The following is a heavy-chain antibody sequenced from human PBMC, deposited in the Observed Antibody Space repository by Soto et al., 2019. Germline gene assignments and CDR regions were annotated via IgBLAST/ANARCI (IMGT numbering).Heavy chain of an antibody. V-gene: IGHV3-9*01. D-gene: IGHD3-3*01. J-gene: IGHJ4*02. CDR2: ISWNSGSI. Sequence: EVQLVESGGGLVQPGRSLRLSCAASGFTFDDYAMHWVRQAPGKGLEWVSGISWNSGSIGYADSVKGRFTISRDNAKNALYLQMNSLRAEDTALYYCAKGRDFWSGYHFDYWGQGTLVTVSS. CDR1: GFTFDDYA. CDR3: AKGRDFWSGYHFDY.